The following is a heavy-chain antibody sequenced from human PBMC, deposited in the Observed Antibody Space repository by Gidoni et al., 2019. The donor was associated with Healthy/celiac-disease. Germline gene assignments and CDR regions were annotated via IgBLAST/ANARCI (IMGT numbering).Heavy chain of an antibody. CDR3: AKDPSYNGLPNWFDP. CDR1: GFPFISYA. V-gene: IGHV3-23*01. CDR2: ISGSGGST. J-gene: IGHJ5*02. Sequence: EVQLLESGGGLVQPGGSLSLSCAASGFPFISYAMSWVRQAPGKGLEWVSVISGSGGSTYYADSVKGRFTISRDNSKNTLYLQMNSLRAEDTAVYYCAKDPSYNGLPNWFDPWGQGTLVTVSS. D-gene: IGHD1-20*01.